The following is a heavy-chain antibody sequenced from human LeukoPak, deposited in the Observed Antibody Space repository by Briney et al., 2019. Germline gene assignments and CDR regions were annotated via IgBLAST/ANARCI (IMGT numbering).Heavy chain of an antibody. V-gene: IGHV3-33*01. J-gene: IGHJ4*02. Sequence: SGGSLRLSCAASGFTFSSSGMHWVRQAPGKGLEWVALIWFDGVTEYYADSVKGRFTISRDNAKNSLSLQMNSLRVEDTAVYYCARDLKYYDSSGFDFWGQGTLVTVSS. D-gene: IGHD3-22*01. CDR1: GFTFSSSG. CDR3: ARDLKYYDSSGFDF. CDR2: IWFDGVTE.